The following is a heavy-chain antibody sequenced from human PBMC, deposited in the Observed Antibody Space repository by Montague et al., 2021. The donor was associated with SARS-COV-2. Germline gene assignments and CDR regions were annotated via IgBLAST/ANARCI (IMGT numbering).Heavy chain of an antibody. CDR3: ARGGDMNWFDP. Sequence: SETLSLTCTVSGGSISSSSYYWGWIRQPPGKGLEWIGYIYYSGSTNYNPSPKSRVTISVDTSKNQFSLKLSSVTAADTAVYYCARGGDMNWFDPWGQGTLVTVSS. CDR2: IYYSGST. V-gene: IGHV4-61*05. D-gene: IGHD2-21*01. J-gene: IGHJ5*02. CDR1: GGSISSSSYY.